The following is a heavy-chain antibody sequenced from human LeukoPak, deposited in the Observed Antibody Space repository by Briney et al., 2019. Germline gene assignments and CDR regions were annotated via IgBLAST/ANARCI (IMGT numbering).Heavy chain of an antibody. V-gene: IGHV3-66*02. CDR1: GFTDSSNY. Sequence: PGGSLRLSCAASGFTDSSNYMSWLRQAPGKGLEWVSVIYSGGSTYYADSVKGRFTISRDNSKNTLYLQMNSLRAEDTAVYYCASNEYSSSAKEFDYWGQGTLVTVSS. CDR2: IYSGGST. J-gene: IGHJ4*02. CDR3: ASNEYSSSAKEFDY. D-gene: IGHD6-6*01.